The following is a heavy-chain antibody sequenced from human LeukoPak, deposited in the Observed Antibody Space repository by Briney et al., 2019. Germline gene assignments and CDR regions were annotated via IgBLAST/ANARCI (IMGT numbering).Heavy chain of an antibody. CDR1: GFTFSSYA. D-gene: IGHD2-15*01. CDR2: ISDRGGTT. J-gene: IGHJ4*02. CDR3: AKVTSGGSCYQSDY. Sequence: GGSLRLSCAASGFTFSSYAMNWVRHAPGKGLEWVSGISDRGGTTYYADSVEGRSTISRDNSKNTLYLQMNNLRAEDTAVYYCAKVTSGGSCYQSDYWGQGTLVTVSS. V-gene: IGHV3-23*01.